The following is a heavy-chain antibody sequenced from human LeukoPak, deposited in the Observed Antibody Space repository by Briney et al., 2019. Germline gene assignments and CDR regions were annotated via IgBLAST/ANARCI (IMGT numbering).Heavy chain of an antibody. V-gene: IGHV4-39*01. CDR2: IYYSGST. CDR1: GGSISSSSYY. Sequence: SETLSLTCTVSGGSISSSSYYWGWIRQPPGKGLEWIGSIYYSGSTYYNPSLKSRVTISVDTSKNQFSLKQGSVTAADTAVYYCARRRWQQGAFDIWGQGTMVTVSS. CDR3: ARRRWQQGAFDI. D-gene: IGHD5-24*01. J-gene: IGHJ3*02.